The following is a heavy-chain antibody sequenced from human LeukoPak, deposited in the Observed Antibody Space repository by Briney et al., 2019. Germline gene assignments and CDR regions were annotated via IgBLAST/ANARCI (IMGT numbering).Heavy chain of an antibody. V-gene: IGHV4-39*07. CDR3: ARDRAYYYDSNAFDI. D-gene: IGHD3-22*01. J-gene: IGHJ3*02. CDR2: IYYSGST. Sequence: SETLSLTCTVSGGSISSSSYYWGWIRQPPGKGLEWIGTIYYSGSTYYNPSLMSRVTISVDTSKNQFSLKLSSVTAADTAVYYCARDRAYYYDSNAFDIWGQGTMVTVSS. CDR1: GGSISSSSYY.